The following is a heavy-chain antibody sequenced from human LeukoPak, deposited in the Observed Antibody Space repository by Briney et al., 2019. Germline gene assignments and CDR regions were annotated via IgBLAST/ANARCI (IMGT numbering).Heavy chain of an antibody. CDR1: GFTFSSYG. Sequence: GGSLRLSCAASGFTFSSYGMSWVRQAPGKGLEWVSAISGSGGSTYYADSVKGRFTISRDNSKNTLYLQMNSLRAEDTAVYDCAKDREKRFDYWGQGTLVTVSS. J-gene: IGHJ4*02. CDR2: ISGSGGST. V-gene: IGHV3-23*01. D-gene: IGHD1-26*01. CDR3: AKDREKRFDY.